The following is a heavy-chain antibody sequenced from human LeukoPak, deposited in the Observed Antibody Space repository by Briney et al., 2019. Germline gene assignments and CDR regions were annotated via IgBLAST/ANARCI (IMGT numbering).Heavy chain of an antibody. Sequence: ASVKVSCKASGGTFSSYALSWVRQAPGQGLEWMGGIIPIFGTANYAQKFQGRVTITADESTSTAYMELSSLRSEDTAVYYCARGGGSYYFYYYMDVWGKGTTVTISS. CDR2: IIPIFGTA. V-gene: IGHV1-69*13. CDR3: ARGGGSYYFYYYMDV. CDR1: GGTFSSYA. D-gene: IGHD3-10*01. J-gene: IGHJ6*03.